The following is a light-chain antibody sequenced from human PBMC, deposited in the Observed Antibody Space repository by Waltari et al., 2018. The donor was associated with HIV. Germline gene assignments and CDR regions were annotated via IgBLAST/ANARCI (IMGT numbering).Light chain of an antibody. CDR1: SSYVGYFNY. CDR3: KSFSTSNTYV. CDR2: EVN. J-gene: IGLJ1*01. V-gene: IGLV2-14*01. Sequence: QSALTHPASVSGSPGQSITIPCTGPSSYVGYFNYVSLYQQHPGKAPKVIIYEVNNGPSGVSNHFSGSKSGYTASLTISGLRAEDEADYYCKSFSTSNTYVFGSGTRVTVL.